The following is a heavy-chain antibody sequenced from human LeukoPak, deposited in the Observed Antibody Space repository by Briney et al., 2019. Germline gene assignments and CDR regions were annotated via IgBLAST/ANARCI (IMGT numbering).Heavy chain of an antibody. V-gene: IGHV3-7*01. J-gene: IGHJ4*02. D-gene: IGHD2-15*01. CDR1: GFTFTDYW. Sequence: GGSLRLSCAASGFTFTDYWMSWVRQAPGKGLEWVANIEEDGSEKYYVDSVKGRFTISRDNAKNSLHLQMNSLRAEDTAVYYCHARYCSGGSCFAVDYWGQGTLVTVSS. CDR3: HARYCSGGSCFAVDY. CDR2: IEEDGSEK.